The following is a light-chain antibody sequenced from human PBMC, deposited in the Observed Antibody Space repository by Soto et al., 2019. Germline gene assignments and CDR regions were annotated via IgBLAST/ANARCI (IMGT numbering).Light chain of an antibody. J-gene: IGLJ3*02. CDR2: GNS. V-gene: IGLV1-40*01. CDR1: SSNIGASYA. CDR3: QSYDSSLSGSV. Sequence: QSVLTQPPSVSGAPGQRVTISCTGSSSNIGASYAVHWYQQLPGTAPKLLIYGNSNRPSGVPDRFSGSKSGTSASLAITGLQAEDEADYYCQSYDSSLSGSVFCGGTKLTVL.